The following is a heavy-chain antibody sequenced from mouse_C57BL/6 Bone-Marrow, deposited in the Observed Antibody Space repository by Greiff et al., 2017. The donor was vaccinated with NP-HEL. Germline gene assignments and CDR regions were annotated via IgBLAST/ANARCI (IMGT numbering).Heavy chain of an antibody. Sequence: QVTLKESGPGILQSSQTLSLTCSFSGFSLSTSGMGVSWVRQPSGKGLEWLAHIYWDDDKRYNPSLKSRLTISKDTSRNQVFLKITSVDTADTATYYWARIYDGYLYAMDYWGQGTSVTVSS. CDR3: ARIYDGYLYAMDY. J-gene: IGHJ4*01. D-gene: IGHD2-3*01. CDR1: GFSLSTSGMG. CDR2: IYWDDDK. V-gene: IGHV8-12*01.